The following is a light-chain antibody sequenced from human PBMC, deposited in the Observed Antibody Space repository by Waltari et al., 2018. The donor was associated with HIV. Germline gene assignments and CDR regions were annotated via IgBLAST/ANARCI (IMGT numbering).Light chain of an antibody. J-gene: IGLJ2*01. V-gene: IGLV8-61*01. CDR2: STN. CDR3: VLYMGSGIGV. CDR1: SGSVSTSYY. Sequence: QTVVTQEPSFSVSPGGTVTLTCGLSSGSVSTSYYPRWYQQTPGQAPRTLIYSTNTRSSGVPYRFSASILGNKAALTITGAQADDESAYYCVLYMGSGIGVFGGGTKLTVL.